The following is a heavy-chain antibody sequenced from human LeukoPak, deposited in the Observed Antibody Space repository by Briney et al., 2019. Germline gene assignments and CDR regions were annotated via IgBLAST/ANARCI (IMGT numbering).Heavy chain of an antibody. CDR1: GFTFSSYW. CDR2: IKQDGSEK. D-gene: IGHD4-23*01. V-gene: IGHV3-7*03. Sequence: PGGSLRLSCAASGFTFSSYWMSWVRQAPGKGLEWVANIKQDGSEKYYVDSVKGRFTISRDNAKNSLYLQMNSLRAEDTALYYCAKGPGGYGGTLLFDYWGQGTLVTVSS. CDR3: AKGPGGYGGTLLFDY. J-gene: IGHJ4*02.